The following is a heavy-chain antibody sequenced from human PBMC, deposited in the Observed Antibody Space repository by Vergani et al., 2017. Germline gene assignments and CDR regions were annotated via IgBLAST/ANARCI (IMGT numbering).Heavy chain of an antibody. D-gene: IGHD2-2*02. J-gene: IGHJ4*02. Sequence: VQLVESGGGLVKPGGSLRLSCAASGFTFSSYSMNWVRQAPGKGLEWVSSISSSSSYIYYADSVKGRFTISRDNAKNSLYLQMNSLRAEDTAVYYCARDRCSSTSCYMRGFDYWGQGTLVTVSS. CDR2: ISSSSSYI. CDR3: ARDRCSSTSCYMRGFDY. V-gene: IGHV3-21*01. CDR1: GFTFSSYS.